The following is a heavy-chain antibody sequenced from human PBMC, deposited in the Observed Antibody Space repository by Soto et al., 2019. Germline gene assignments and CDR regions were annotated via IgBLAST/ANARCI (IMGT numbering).Heavy chain of an antibody. D-gene: IGHD3-9*01. V-gene: IGHV3-30*18. CDR3: ANGGYFAPPRLRNYGMDV. CDR2: ISYDGSNK. J-gene: IGHJ6*02. Sequence: GGSLRLSCAASGFTFSSYGMHWVRQAPGKGLEWVAVISYDGSNKYYADSVKGRFTISRDNSKNTLYLQMNSLRAEDTAVYYCANGGYFAPPRLRNYGMDVWGQGTTVTVSS. CDR1: GFTFSSYG.